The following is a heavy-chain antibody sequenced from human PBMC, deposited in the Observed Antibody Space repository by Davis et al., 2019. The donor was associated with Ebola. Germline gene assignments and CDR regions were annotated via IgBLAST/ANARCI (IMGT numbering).Heavy chain of an antibody. J-gene: IGHJ5*02. Sequence: SVKVSCKASGGTFSSYAISWVRQAPGQGLEWMGGIIPIFGTANYAQKFQGRVTITADESTSTAYMELSSLRSEDTAVYYCASTYYDILTGYYSVDNWFDPWGQGTLVTVSS. CDR2: IIPIFGTA. V-gene: IGHV1-69*13. CDR1: GGTFSSYA. D-gene: IGHD3-9*01. CDR3: ASTYYDILTGYYSVDNWFDP.